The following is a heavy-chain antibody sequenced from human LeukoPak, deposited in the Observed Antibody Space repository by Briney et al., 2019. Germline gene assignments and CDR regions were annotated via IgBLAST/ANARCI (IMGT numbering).Heavy chain of an antibody. CDR3: ARGGLVVPADMWEFDY. CDR1: GGTFSSYA. V-gene: IGHV1-69*13. D-gene: IGHD2-2*01. CDR2: IIPIFGTA. J-gene: IGHJ4*02. Sequence: ASVKVSCKASGGTFSSYAISWVRQAPGQXLEWMGGIIPIFGTANYAQKFQGRVTITAEEPTSTAYMELSSLRSEDTAVYYCARGGLVVPADMWEFDYWGQGTLVTVSS.